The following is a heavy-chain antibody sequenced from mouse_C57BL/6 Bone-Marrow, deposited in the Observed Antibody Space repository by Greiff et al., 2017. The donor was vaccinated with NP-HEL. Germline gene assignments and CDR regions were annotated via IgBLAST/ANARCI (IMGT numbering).Heavy chain of an antibody. V-gene: IGHV14-1*01. D-gene: IGHD1-1*01. Sequence: VQLQQSGTELVRPGASVKLSCTASGFNIKDYYMHWVKQRPEQGLEWIGRIDPEDGDTEYAPKFQGKATMTADTSSNTAYLQLSSLTSEDTAVYYCTLYYYGSFDYWGQGTTLTVSS. J-gene: IGHJ2*01. CDR3: TLYYYGSFDY. CDR1: GFNIKDYY. CDR2: IDPEDGDT.